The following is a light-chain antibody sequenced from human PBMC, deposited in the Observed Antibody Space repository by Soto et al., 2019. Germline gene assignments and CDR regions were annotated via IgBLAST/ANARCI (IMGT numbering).Light chain of an antibody. CDR1: SSDVGGYNY. CDR3: SSYTSSSTLYV. V-gene: IGLV2-14*01. CDR2: EVS. J-gene: IGLJ1*01. Sequence: QSVLTDPASVSGSPRHSITISFTGTSSDVGGYNYVSWYQQHPGKAPKLMIYEVSNRPSGVSNRFSGSKSGNTASLTISGLQAEDEADYYCSSYTSSSTLYVFGTGTKVTVL.